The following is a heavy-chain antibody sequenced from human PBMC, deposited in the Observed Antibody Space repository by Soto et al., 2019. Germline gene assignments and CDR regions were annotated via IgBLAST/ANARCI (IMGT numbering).Heavy chain of an antibody. Sequence: EVQLVESGGGLVKPGRSLRLSCTGSGFTFGNNAMTWFRQAPGKGLEWVGFIRSKNYGRTTEYAASVQGRFTISRDDSKGIAYLEMNSLTTDDTAVYYCSRPSYYYDSSGFEPGAFDIWGQGTMVTVSS. CDR2: IRSKNYGRTT. V-gene: IGHV3-49*05. D-gene: IGHD3-22*01. CDR1: GFTFGNNA. CDR3: SRPSYYYDSSGFEPGAFDI. J-gene: IGHJ3*02.